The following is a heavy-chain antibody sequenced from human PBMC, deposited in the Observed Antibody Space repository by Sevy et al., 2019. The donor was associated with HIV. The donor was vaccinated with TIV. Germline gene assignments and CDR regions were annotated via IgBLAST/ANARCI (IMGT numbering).Heavy chain of an antibody. CDR3: ARVGYCSGGSCYRAYNWFDP. V-gene: IGHV4-38-2*01. Sequence: SETLSLTCAVSGYSISSGYYWGWIRQPTGKGLEWIGSIYHRGSTYYNPSLKSRVTISVDTSKNQFSLKLSSVTAADTAVYYCARVGYCSGGSCYRAYNWFDPWGQGTLVTVSS. J-gene: IGHJ5*02. CDR2: IYHRGST. CDR1: GYSISSGYY. D-gene: IGHD2-15*01.